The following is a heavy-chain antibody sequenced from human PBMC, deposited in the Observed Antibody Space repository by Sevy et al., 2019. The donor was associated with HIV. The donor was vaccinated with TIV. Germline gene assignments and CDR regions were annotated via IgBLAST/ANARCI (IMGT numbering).Heavy chain of an antibody. D-gene: IGHD3-10*01. CDR3: ARGGSGDYYSYGVDV. J-gene: IGHJ6*02. CDR1: GFTFRNFG. Sequence: GGSLRLSCVGSGFTFRNFGVHWLRQAPGKGLEWLSVVSYDGSSKYYVDSVKGRFIVSRDNSKNTLYLQMNSLRTEDTAVYYCARGGSGDYYSYGVDVRGQGTTVTVSS. V-gene: IGHV3-30*03. CDR2: VSYDGSSK.